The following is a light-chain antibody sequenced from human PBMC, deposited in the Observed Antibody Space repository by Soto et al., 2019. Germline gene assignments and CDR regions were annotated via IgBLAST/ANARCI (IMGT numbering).Light chain of an antibody. J-gene: IGKJ1*01. CDR3: QQYDDWPWT. Sequence: DIVLTQSPAPLSVSPGDRSTLSCRASQSVNSNLAWYHLKPGQAPRLLIYGAAIRAAGIPARFTGSESGTEFTLSISSLQSEDFAGYYCQQYDDWPWTCRHGIKVEIK. CDR2: GAA. V-gene: IGKV3-15*01. CDR1: QSVNSN.